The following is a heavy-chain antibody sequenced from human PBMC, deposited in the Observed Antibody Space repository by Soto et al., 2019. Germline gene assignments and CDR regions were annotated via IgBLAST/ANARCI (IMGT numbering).Heavy chain of an antibody. CDR3: ATYYRYSGYDSIGY. V-gene: IGHV4-59*08. D-gene: IGHD5-12*01. Sequence: SETLSLTCTVSGGSITPYYWGWIRQPPGKGLEWIGHIYYSGGTNYNPSLKSRVTISVDTSKNQFSLKVSSVTAADTAVYYCATYYRYSGYDSIGYWGQGTLVTVSS. CDR1: GGSITPYY. CDR2: IYYSGGT. J-gene: IGHJ4*02.